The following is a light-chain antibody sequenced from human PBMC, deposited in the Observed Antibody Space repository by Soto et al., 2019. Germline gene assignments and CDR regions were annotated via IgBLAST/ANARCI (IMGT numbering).Light chain of an antibody. Sequence: IQLTQSPSSLSASVGDRVTITCRASQGISSYLAWYQQKPGQAPKLLIYAASTLQGGVPSRFSGSGSGTDFTLAISSLQPEDFATYYCQQFNSYPYTFGYGTNLEF. J-gene: IGKJ2*01. V-gene: IGKV1-9*01. CDR2: AAS. CDR1: QGISSY. CDR3: QQFNSYPYT.